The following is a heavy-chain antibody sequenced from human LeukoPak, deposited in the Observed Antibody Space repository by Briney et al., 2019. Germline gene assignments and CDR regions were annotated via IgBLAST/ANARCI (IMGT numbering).Heavy chain of an antibody. CDR2: MNPNSGNT. V-gene: IGHV1-8*01. J-gene: IGHJ6*03. Sequence: ASVKVSCKASGYTFTSYDINWVRQATGQGLEWMGWMNPNSGNTGYAQKFQGRVTMTRNTSISTAYMELSSLRSEDPAVYYFAXXXXXXXIASRYYFYYMDIWGKGTTVTVSS. CDR1: GYTFTSYD. CDR3: AXXXXXXXIASRYYFYYMDI.